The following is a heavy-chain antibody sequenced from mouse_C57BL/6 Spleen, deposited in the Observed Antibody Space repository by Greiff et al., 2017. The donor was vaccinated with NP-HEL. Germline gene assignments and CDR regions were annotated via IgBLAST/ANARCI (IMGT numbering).Heavy chain of an antibody. CDR2: INPSNVGN. CDR3: AGGDYDWYFDV. J-gene: IGHJ1*03. Sequence: VQLQQSGTELVKPGVSVKLSCKASGYTFTSYWMHWVKQRPGQGLEWTGNINPSNVGNNYNEKFKSKATLTVDKSSSTAYMKLSSRTSEDSAVDYFAGGDYDWYFDVWGTGNTVTVAS. V-gene: IGHV1-53*01. D-gene: IGHD2-4*01. CDR1: GYTFTSYW.